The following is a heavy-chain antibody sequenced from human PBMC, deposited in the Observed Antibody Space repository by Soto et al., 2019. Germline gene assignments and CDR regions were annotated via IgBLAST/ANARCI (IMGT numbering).Heavy chain of an antibody. V-gene: IGHV1-69*06. J-gene: IGHJ4*02. CDR3: ARGGNVATGTTFYFDY. Sequence: QVQLVQSGAEVKKPGSSVKVSCKASGGTFSSYAISWVRQAPGQGLEWMGGIIPIFGTANYAQKFQGRVMITADKSTSTAYMELSSLRSEDTAVYYCARGGNVATGTTFYFDYWGQGTLVTVSS. D-gene: IGHD1-1*01. CDR2: IIPIFGTA. CDR1: GGTFSSYA.